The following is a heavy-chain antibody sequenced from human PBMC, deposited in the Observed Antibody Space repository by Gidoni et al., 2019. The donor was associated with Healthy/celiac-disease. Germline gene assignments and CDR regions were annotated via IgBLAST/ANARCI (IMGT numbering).Heavy chain of an antibody. Sequence: QVQLQESGPGLVKPSQTLSLTCTVSGGSISSGGYYWSWIRQHPGKGLEWIGYIYYSGSTYYNPSLKSRVTISVDTSKNQFSLKLSSVTAADTAVYYCARVRSNFILLENRQRDYGDYVGAFDIWGQGTMVTVSS. CDR2: IYYSGST. D-gene: IGHD4-17*01. CDR3: ARVRSNFILLENRQRDYGDYVGAFDI. J-gene: IGHJ3*02. V-gene: IGHV4-31*03. CDR1: GGSISSGGYY.